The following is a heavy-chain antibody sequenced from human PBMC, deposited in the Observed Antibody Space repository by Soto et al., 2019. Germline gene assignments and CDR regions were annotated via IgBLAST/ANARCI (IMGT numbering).Heavy chain of an antibody. CDR3: TRANWYSEY. J-gene: IGHJ4*02. D-gene: IGHD7-27*01. V-gene: IGHV4-59*01. CDR2: IYYNGNT. Sequence: SETLSLTCTVSSGSISTYYWSWIRQPPGKGLEWIGYIYYNGNTNYNPPLKSRVTMSVDTSKNQISLKLSSVTAADTAVYYCTRANWYSEYWGQGTLVTVSS. CDR1: SGSISTYY.